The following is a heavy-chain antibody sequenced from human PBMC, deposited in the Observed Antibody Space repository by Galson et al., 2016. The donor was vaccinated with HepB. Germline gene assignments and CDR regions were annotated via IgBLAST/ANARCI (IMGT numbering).Heavy chain of an antibody. V-gene: IGHV3-49*03. Sequence: SLRLSCAASGFTFGDYPMTWFRQAPGKGLEWVGFIRSKTYYGTAEYAASVEGRFTISRDDSKRIAYLQMDSPKPEDSAVYYCARGYTNTWYVAGSDYWGQGTLVTVSS. J-gene: IGHJ4*02. CDR1: GFTFGDYP. CDR3: ARGYTNTWYVAGSDY. D-gene: IGHD6-13*01. CDR2: IRSKTYYGTA.